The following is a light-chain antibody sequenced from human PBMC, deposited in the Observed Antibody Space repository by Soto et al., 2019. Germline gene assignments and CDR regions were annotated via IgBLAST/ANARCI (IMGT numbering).Light chain of an antibody. CDR1: QDIAKY. Sequence: DIQMTQSPSSLSASVGDRVTITCQASQDIAKYLNWYQQKSGKAPKLLIFDASNLEAGVPSRFSVGRPVTDFTSTNSSLQPEAIAESYGQQYDNLPLTFGGGTKVEIK. CDR2: DAS. J-gene: IGKJ4*01. V-gene: IGKV1-33*01. CDR3: QQYDNLPLT.